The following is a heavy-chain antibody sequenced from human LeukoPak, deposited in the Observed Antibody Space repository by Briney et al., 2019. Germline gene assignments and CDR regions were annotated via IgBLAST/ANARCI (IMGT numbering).Heavy chain of an antibody. CDR2: ISGSGDNT. D-gene: IGHD3-22*01. CDR3: AKDLLQTFFFDSSGYYSDAFGM. CDR1: EFTFSNFA. Sequence: EGSLRLSCAASEFTFSNFAMSWVRQAPGKGLEWVSTISGSGDNTYYADSVKGRFTISRDNSKNTLSLHMNTLRAEDTAVYYCAKDLLQTFFFDSSGYYSDAFGMWGQGTMVTVSP. J-gene: IGHJ3*02. V-gene: IGHV3-23*01.